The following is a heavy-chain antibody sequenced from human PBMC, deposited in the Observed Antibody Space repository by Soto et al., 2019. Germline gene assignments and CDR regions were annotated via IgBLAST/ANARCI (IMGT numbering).Heavy chain of an antibody. D-gene: IGHD2-15*01. CDR1: GFTFSNYG. V-gene: IGHV3-33*01. J-gene: IGHJ6*02. CDR2: IWYDGSNK. Sequence: QVQLVESGGGVVQPGRSLRLSCAASGFTFSNYGMHWVRQAPGKGLEWVAVIWYDGSNKYYADSVKGRFTISRDNSKNTLYLQMNSLRAEYTAVYYCASEYCRGGSCYYYGMEVWGQGTTVTVSS. CDR3: ASEYCRGGSCYYYGMEV.